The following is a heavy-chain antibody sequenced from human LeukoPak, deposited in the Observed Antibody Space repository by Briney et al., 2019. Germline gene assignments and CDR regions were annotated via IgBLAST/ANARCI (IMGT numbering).Heavy chain of an antibody. CDR2: ISWNSGSI. CDR1: GFTFDDYA. Sequence: PGVSLRLSCAASGFTFDDYAMHWVRQAPGKGLEWVSGISWNSGSIGYADSVKGRFTISRDNAKNSLYLQMNSLRAEDTALYYCAKDLGYCSGGSCPFDYWGQGTLVTVSS. J-gene: IGHJ4*02. D-gene: IGHD2-15*01. V-gene: IGHV3-9*01. CDR3: AKDLGYCSGGSCPFDY.